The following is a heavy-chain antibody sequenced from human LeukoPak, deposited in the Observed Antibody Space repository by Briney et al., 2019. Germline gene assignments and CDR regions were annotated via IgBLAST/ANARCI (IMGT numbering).Heavy chain of an antibody. D-gene: IGHD6-13*01. J-gene: IGHJ4*02. V-gene: IGHV1-3*01. CDR2: INAGNGNT. CDR3: AGSIAAAGSSGFDY. Sequence: GASVKVSCKASGYTFTGYYMHWVRQAPGQRLEWMGWINAGNGNTKYSQKFQGRVTITRDTSASTAYMELSSLRSEDTAVYYCAGSIAAAGSSGFDYWGQGTLVTVSS. CDR1: GYTFTGYY.